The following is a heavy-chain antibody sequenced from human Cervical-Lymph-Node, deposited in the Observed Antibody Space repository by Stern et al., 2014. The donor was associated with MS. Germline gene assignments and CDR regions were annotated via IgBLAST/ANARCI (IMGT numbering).Heavy chain of an antibody. CDR3: ARELTGDRPFDY. CDR1: GYTFTSYA. Sequence: QVQLMQSGAELKKPGASVKVSCKASGYTFTSYAMNWVRQAPGQGLEWMGWINTNTVNQTDPQGFAGRFVFSLDTSFSTADLQISSLKAEDTAVYYCARELTGDRPFDYWGQGTLVTVSS. V-gene: IGHV7-4-1*02. J-gene: IGHJ4*02. CDR2: INTNTVNQ. D-gene: IGHD7-27*01.